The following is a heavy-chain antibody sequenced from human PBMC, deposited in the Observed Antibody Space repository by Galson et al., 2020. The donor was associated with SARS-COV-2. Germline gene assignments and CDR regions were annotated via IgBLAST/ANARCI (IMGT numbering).Heavy chain of an antibody. Sequence: SGPTLVKPTQTLTLTCTFSGFSLSTSGVGVGWIRQPPGKALEWLALIYWDDDKRYSPSLKSRLSITKDTSKNQVVLTMTNMDPVETATYYCLLRNLNIAAAGIRYWGQGTLVTVSS. CDR2: IYWDDDK. V-gene: IGHV2-5*02. CDR1: GFSLSTSGVG. J-gene: IGHJ4*02. D-gene: IGHD6-13*01. CDR3: LLRNLNIAAAGIRY.